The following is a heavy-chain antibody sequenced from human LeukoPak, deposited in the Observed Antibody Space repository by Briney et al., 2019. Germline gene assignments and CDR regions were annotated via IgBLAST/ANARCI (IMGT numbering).Heavy chain of an antibody. J-gene: IGHJ3*02. CDR2: IYYSGST. Sequence: PSETLSLTCTVSGGSISSGDYYWSWIRQPPGKGLEWIGYIYYSGSTYYNPSLKSRVTISVDTSKNQFSLKLSSVTAADTAVYYCARATPITMIVVVTDAFDIWGQGTMVTVSS. D-gene: IGHD3-22*01. CDR1: GGSISSGDYY. V-gene: IGHV4-30-4*01. CDR3: ARATPITMIVVVTDAFDI.